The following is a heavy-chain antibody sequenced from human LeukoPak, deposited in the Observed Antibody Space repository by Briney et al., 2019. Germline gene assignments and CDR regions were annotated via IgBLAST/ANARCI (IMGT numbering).Heavy chain of an antibody. CDR1: GFTFSTYS. D-gene: IGHD2-21*02. CDR2: ITNVSTYI. V-gene: IGHV3-21*01. J-gene: IGHJ3*02. CDR3: ARDPGSYCGGGCYSGGAFDI. Sequence: GGSLRLSRAASGFTFSTYSMNWVRQAPGRGLEWVSAITNVSTYIYYADSVRGRFTISRDNAKNSLYLQMNSLRAEDTAVYYCARDPGSYCGGGCYSGGAFDIWGQGTMVTVSS.